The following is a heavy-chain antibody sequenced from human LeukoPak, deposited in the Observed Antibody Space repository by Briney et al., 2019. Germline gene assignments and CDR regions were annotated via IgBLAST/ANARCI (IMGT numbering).Heavy chain of an antibody. D-gene: IGHD6-19*01. CDR1: GFTFSSYA. V-gene: IGHV3-23*01. Sequence: GGSLRLSCAASGFTFSSYAMSWVRQAPGKGLEWVSAISGSGGSTYYADSVKGRFTISRDNSKNTLYLQMHSLRAEDTAVYYCAKELLQMAVAGQCDYWCQGTLVTVSS. J-gene: IGHJ4*02. CDR2: ISGSGGST. CDR3: AKELLQMAVAGQCDY.